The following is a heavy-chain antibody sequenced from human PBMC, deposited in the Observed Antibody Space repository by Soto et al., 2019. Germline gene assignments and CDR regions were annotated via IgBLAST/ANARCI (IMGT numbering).Heavy chain of an antibody. V-gene: IGHV4-4*07. Sequence: SETLSLTCSVSGGSIMSYYWTWIRQAAGKGQEWIGRIYTTGSTNYNPSLKGRVTMSVDTSKNQFSLRLSSVTAADTAVYYCARDLGRDGIDVCGQGTTVTVSS. CDR1: GGSIMSYY. CDR2: IYTTGST. CDR3: ARDLGRDGIDV. J-gene: IGHJ6*02. D-gene: IGHD2-15*01.